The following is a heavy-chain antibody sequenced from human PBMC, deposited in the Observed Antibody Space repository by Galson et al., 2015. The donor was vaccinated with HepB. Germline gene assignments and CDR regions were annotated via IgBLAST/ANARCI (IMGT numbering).Heavy chain of an antibody. CDR1: GFTFSSYS. V-gene: IGHV3-21*01. D-gene: IGHD3-22*01. CDR2: ISSSSSYI. J-gene: IGHJ4*02. CDR3: ARLGLQYYYDSSGYYSQDDY. Sequence: SLRLSCAASGFTFSSYSMNWVRQAPGKGLEWVSSISSSSSYIYYADSVKGRFTISRDNAKNSLYLQMNSLRAEDTAVYYCARLGLQYYYDSSGYYSQDDYWGQGTLDTVSS.